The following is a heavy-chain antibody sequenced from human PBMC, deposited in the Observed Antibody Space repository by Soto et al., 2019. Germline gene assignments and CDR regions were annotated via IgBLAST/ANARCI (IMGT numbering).Heavy chain of an antibody. V-gene: IGHV6-1*01. CDR2: TCYRSKWFN. J-gene: IGHJ5*01. Sequence: SQTLSRTCAISVDSVSTNSATWDWIRQSPSRGLEWLGRTCYRSKWFNDYAVSVKGRISIDPDTSNNQFSLQLNSVTPDDTAVYHCARLIGNSWLDSWGQGTLVTVSS. CDR1: VDSVSTNSAT. CDR3: ARLIGNSWLDS. D-gene: IGHD2-8*01.